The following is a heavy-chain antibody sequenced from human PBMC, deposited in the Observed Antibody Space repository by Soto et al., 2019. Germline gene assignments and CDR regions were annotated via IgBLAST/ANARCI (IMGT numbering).Heavy chain of an antibody. D-gene: IGHD2-8*02. CDR3: VRAYGGVDFDY. Sequence: QVQLVESGGGVVQPGRSLRLSCAASGYTFSNYGMHWVRQAPCKGLEWVTVIWYDGSTKYYADSVKGRFTISRDNSQNTLYLQMNNLRAEDTAVYYCVRAYGGVDFDYWGQGTLVTVSS. V-gene: IGHV3-33*01. CDR2: IWYDGSTK. CDR1: GYTFSNYG. J-gene: IGHJ4*02.